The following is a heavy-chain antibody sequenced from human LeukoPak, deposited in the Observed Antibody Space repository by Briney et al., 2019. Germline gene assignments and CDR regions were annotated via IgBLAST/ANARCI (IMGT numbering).Heavy chain of an antibody. J-gene: IGHJ4*02. Sequence: PSETLSLTCTVSGVSISSSTYSWAWIRQPPGKGLEWIANINYSGSTHYNPSLRSRVTISVDTSKNQFSLKLSSVTAADTAVYSCARERGLGVISPYIDYWGQGTQVTVSS. CDR3: ARERGLGVISPYIDY. D-gene: IGHD2-21*01. V-gene: IGHV4-39*02. CDR1: GVSISSSTYS. CDR2: INYSGST.